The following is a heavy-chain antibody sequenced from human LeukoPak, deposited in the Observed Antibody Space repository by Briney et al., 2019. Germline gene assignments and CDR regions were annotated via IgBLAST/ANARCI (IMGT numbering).Heavy chain of an antibody. CDR2: IYYSGST. Sequence: SETLSLTCTVSGGSISSYYWSWIRQPPGKGLEWIGYIYYSGSTNYNPSLKSRVTISVDTSKNQFSLKLSSVPAADTAMYYCARVRSSGWGKGFDYWGQGTLVTVSS. V-gene: IGHV4-59*01. J-gene: IGHJ4*02. D-gene: IGHD6-19*01. CDR3: ARVRSSGWGKGFDY. CDR1: GGSISSYY.